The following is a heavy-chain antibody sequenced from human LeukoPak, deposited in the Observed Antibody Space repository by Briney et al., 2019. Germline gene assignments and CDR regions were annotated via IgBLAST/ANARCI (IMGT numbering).Heavy chain of an antibody. V-gene: IGHV3-7*01. CDR2: IRQDGSEK. Sequence: GGSLRLSCAASGFTVSSNYMSWVRQAPRNGQEWVANIRQDGSEKNSVGSVRGRFTISRDNAKNTLYLQMSSLRVEDTAVYYCARDSPLGSYWGQGTLVTVAS. D-gene: IGHD3-10*01. J-gene: IGHJ4*02. CDR3: ARDSPLGSY. CDR1: GFTVSSNY.